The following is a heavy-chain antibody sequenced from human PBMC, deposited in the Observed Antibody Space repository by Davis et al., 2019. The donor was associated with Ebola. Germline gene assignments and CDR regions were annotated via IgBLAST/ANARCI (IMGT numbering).Heavy chain of an antibody. CDR1: GFTFSSYV. V-gene: IGHV3-23*01. Sequence: GESLKISCTASGFTFSSYVMNWVRQAPGKGLEWVSVLSGSGDSTYYADSVKRRFTISRDNSKNTLYLQMNSLRVEDTAVYYCAKDQQAKRGLGAFDIWGQGTMVTVSS. CDR3: AKDQQAKRGLGAFDI. D-gene: IGHD6-13*01. CDR2: LSGSGDST. J-gene: IGHJ3*02.